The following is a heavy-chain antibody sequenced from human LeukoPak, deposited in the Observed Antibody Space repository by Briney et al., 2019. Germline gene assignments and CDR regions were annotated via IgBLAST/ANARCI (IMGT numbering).Heavy chain of an antibody. J-gene: IGHJ6*02. Sequence: GASVKVPCKASGNTFTSYDINWVRQATGQGLEWMGWMNPNSGITGYAQKFQGRVTMTRNTSINTAYMELSSLRSEDTAVYYCARPRQLWSYVMDVWGQGTTVTVSS. CDR2: MNPNSGIT. CDR3: ARPRQLWSYVMDV. CDR1: GNTFTSYD. D-gene: IGHD5-18*01. V-gene: IGHV1-8*01.